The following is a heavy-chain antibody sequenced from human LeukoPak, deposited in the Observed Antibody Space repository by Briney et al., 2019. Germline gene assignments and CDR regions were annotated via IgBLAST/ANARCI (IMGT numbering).Heavy chain of an antibody. CDR2: ISGSGGST. V-gene: IGHV3-23*01. D-gene: IGHD5-18*01. CDR3: AKDLRGYNYGFYFDY. CDR1: GFTFSSYA. J-gene: IGHJ4*02. Sequence: GGSLRLSCAASGFTFSSYAMSWVRQAPGKGLEWFSAISGSGGSTYYADSVKGRFTISRDNSKNTLYLQMNSLRAEDTAVYYCAKDLRGYNYGFYFDYWGQGTLVTVSS.